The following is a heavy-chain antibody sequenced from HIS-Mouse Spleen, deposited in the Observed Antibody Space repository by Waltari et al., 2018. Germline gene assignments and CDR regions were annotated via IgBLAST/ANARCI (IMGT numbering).Heavy chain of an antibody. V-gene: IGHV1-2*02. J-gene: IGHJ4*02. CDR2: INPNIGGT. D-gene: IGHD6-13*01. CDR1: GYTFTGYY. CDR3: ARGYLAAGNFDY. Sequence: QVQLVQSGAEVKKPGASVKVSCKASGYTFTGYYMHWVRQAPGQGLEWMGWINPNIGGTNNAQKFKGRVTMTRDTSISTAYMELSRLRSDDTAVYYCARGYLAAGNFDYWGQGTLVTVSS.